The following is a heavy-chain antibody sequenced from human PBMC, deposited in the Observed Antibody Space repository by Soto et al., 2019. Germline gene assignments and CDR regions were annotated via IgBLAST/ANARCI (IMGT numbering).Heavy chain of an antibody. Sequence: GGSLRLSCAASGFIFSTYSMHWVRQAPGKGLEWVAVIAYDGSDKYYADSVKGRFTISRDNSKNILYLQMNSLRDEDTAVYHCVRDPVVVFAARGPPCGMDVWGQGTTVTVSS. CDR3: VRDPVVVFAARGPPCGMDV. CDR1: GFIFSTYS. CDR2: IAYDGSDK. V-gene: IGHV3-30*03. J-gene: IGHJ6*02. D-gene: IGHD2-2*01.